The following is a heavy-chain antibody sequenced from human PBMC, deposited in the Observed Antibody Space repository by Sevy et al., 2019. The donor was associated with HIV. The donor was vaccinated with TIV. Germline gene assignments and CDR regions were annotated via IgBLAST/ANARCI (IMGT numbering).Heavy chain of an antibody. Sequence: GESLKISCKGSGYSFTSYLIGWVRQMPGKGLEWVGIIYPGDSDTSYSPSFQGQITISADKSISTAYLQWSSLKASETAMYYCARLDSSGWYYFDYWGQGTLVTVSS. CDR3: ARLDSSGWYYFDY. CDR2: IYPGDSDT. V-gene: IGHV5-51*01. CDR1: GYSFTSYL. D-gene: IGHD6-19*01. J-gene: IGHJ4*02.